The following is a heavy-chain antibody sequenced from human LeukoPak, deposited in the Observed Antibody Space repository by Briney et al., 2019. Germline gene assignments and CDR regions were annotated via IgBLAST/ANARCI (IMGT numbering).Heavy chain of an antibody. CDR2: INSDGSST. Sequence: PGGSLRLSCAASGFTFSSYWMHWVRHAPGKGLVWVSRINSDGSSTAYADSVKGRFTISRDNAKNTLYLQMKSLRAEDTAVYYCARDRGRGSSHNDYWGQGILVTVSS. CDR1: GFTFSSYW. V-gene: IGHV3-74*01. D-gene: IGHD2-15*01. CDR3: ARDRGRGSSHNDY. J-gene: IGHJ4*02.